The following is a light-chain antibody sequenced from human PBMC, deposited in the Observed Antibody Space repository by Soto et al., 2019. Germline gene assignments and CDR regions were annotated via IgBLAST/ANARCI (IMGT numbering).Light chain of an antibody. J-gene: IGKJ2*01. Sequence: DIQMTQSPPSLSESVGDRVTITCRASQTISSYLNWYQQKPGKAPKLLIYAASTLQSGVPSRFSGSGSGTDFTLTISSLQPEDFATYYCQQSHGIPYTFGQGTKLESK. CDR3: QQSHGIPYT. V-gene: IGKV1-39*01. CDR2: AAS. CDR1: QTISSY.